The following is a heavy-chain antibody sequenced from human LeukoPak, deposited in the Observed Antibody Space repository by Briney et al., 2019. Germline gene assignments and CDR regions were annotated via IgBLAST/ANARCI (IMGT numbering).Heavy chain of an antibody. CDR2: INPNRGGT. Sequence: ASVKVSCKASGYTFTGYYMHWVRQASGQGREWMGWINPNRGGTNYAQKFQGRVTLTRDTSISTAYMELSRLRSDDTAVYSCAKNYYYDSSGYYYLSGVDYWGQGTLVTVSS. V-gene: IGHV1-2*02. CDR1: GYTFTGYY. CDR3: AKNYYYDSSGYYYLSGVDY. D-gene: IGHD3-22*01. J-gene: IGHJ4*02.